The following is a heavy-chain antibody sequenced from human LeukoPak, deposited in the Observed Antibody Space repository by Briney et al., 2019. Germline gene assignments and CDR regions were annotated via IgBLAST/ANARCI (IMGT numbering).Heavy chain of an antibody. D-gene: IGHD3-3*01. V-gene: IGHV3-23*01. CDR3: AKESQGGNYDSWSGYYLCY. J-gene: IGHJ4*02. CDR1: GFTFSSYA. CDR2: ISGSGGRT. Sequence: PGGSLRLSCAASGFTFSSYAMSWVRQAPGKGLEWVSGISGSGGRTYYADSVKGRFTISRDNSKNTLYLQMNSLRAEDTAVYYCAKESQGGNYDSWSGYYLCYWGQGTLVTVSS.